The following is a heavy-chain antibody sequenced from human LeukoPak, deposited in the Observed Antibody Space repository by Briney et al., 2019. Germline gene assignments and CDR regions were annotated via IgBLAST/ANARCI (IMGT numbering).Heavy chain of an antibody. CDR2: VSTYNGDT. CDR3: ARDAFIVGTADNYIDV. D-gene: IGHD1-26*01. Sequence: ASVKGSCKASGGTFSNYAITWGRQAPGQGLEWRGWVSTYNGDTKFSTKLQGRVTMTTDTPTSTAYMELRSLRSDDTAIYYCARDAFIVGTADNYIDVWAKGTTVTVSS. V-gene: IGHV1-18*01. J-gene: IGHJ6*03. CDR1: GGTFSNYA.